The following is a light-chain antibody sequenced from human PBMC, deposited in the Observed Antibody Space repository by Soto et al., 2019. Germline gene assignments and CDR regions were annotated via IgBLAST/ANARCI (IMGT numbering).Light chain of an antibody. CDR1: PSVSGY. V-gene: IGKV3-11*01. J-gene: IGKJ3*01. CDR3: QQRSNWPFT. CDR2: DAS. Sequence: DIVLTQSPATLALSPGERATLSCRASPSVSGYLAWYQQKPGQAPRLLIYDASNRATGIPARFSGSGSGTDFTLTLSSLEPGDFAVYYCQQRSNWPFTFGPGTTVDVK.